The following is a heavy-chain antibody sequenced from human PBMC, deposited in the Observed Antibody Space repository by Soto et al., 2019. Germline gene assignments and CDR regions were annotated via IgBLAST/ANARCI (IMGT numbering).Heavy chain of an antibody. CDR2: IYSGGST. V-gene: IGHV3-53*01. Sequence: GGSLRLSCAASGFTVSSNYMSWVRQAPGKGLEWVSVIYSGGSTYYADSVKGRFTISRDNSKNTLYLQMNSLRAEDTAVYYCARVEDYYDSSGYHTFDYWGQGTLVTVSS. D-gene: IGHD3-22*01. J-gene: IGHJ4*02. CDR1: GFTVSSNY. CDR3: ARVEDYYDSSGYHTFDY.